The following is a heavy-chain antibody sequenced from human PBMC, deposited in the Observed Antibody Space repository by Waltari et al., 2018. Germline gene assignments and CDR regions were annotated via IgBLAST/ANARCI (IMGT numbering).Heavy chain of an antibody. CDR3: ARDGVIVGAISWFDP. D-gene: IGHD1-26*01. V-gene: IGHV3-30-3*01. CDR1: GFTFSSYA. Sequence: QVQLVESGGGVVQPGRSLRLSCAASGFTFSSYAMHWVRQAPGKGLEWVAVISYDGSNKYYADSVKGRFTIARDNSKNTLYLQMNGLRAEDTAVYYCARDGVIVGAISWFDPWGQGTLVTVSS. J-gene: IGHJ5*02. CDR2: ISYDGSNK.